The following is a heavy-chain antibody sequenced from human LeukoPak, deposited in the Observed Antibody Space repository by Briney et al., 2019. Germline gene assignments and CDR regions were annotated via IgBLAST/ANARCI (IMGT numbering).Heavy chain of an antibody. D-gene: IGHD4/OR15-4a*01. Sequence: PSETLSLTCTVSGGSITSDYWSWIRQPPGKGLEYIGYIYYSGSTNYNPSLKSRVTISVDTSKNQFSLRLSSVTAADTAVYYCARLAPCGNDYGCGSHFDYWGQGTLVTVPS. CDR3: ARLAPCGNDYGCGSHFDY. CDR2: IYYSGST. J-gene: IGHJ4*02. V-gene: IGHV4-59*08. CDR1: GGSITSDY.